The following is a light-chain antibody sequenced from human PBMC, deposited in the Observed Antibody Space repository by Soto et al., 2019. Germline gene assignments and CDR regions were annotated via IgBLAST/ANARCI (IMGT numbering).Light chain of an antibody. CDR3: SSFKGTNSFV. CDR1: YSDIGAYNY. V-gene: IGLV2-8*01. J-gene: IGLJ1*01. Sequence: QSALTQPPSASGSPGQSVTIPCTGTYSDIGAYNYVSWYQQRPGEAPKLIIYEVSKRPSGVPDRIFASKSDNTASLTVSGLQADDEANYYRSSFKGTNSFVFGTGTKLTVL. CDR2: EVS.